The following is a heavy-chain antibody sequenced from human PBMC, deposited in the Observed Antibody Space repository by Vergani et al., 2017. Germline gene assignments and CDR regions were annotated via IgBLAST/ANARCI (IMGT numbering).Heavy chain of an antibody. J-gene: IGHJ4*02. CDR2: IYHSGST. Sequence: QVQLQESGPGLVEPSETLSLTCAVSGYSIRNGYYWGWIRQPPGKGLEWIGSIYHSGSTHYNPSLKSRVPISVDTSKNDFSLKVTSVTAADTAVYYCTRQPQGGASGPPSVPTWGQGISVIVSS. CDR1: GYSIRNGYY. V-gene: IGHV4-38-2*01. D-gene: IGHD5-12*01. CDR3: TRQPQGGASGPPSVPT.